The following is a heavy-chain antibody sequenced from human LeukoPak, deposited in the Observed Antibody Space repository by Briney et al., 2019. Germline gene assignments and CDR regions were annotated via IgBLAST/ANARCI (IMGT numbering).Heavy chain of an antibody. D-gene: IGHD3-10*01. V-gene: IGHV4-31*03. Sequence: SQTLSLTCTVSGGSISSGGYYWSWVRQHPGKGLEWIGYIYYSGSTYYNPSLKSRVTISVDTSKNQFSLKLSSVTAADTAVYYCARGDGSGSQGFDYWGQGTLVTVSS. CDR2: IYYSGST. J-gene: IGHJ4*02. CDR1: GGSISSGGYY. CDR3: ARGDGSGSQGFDY.